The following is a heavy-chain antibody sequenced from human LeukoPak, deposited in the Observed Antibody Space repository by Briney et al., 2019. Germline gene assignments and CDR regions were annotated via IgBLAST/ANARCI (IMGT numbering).Heavy chain of an antibody. CDR2: IGGNGDTT. V-gene: IGHV3-23*01. CDR1: GFTFSSYA. CDR3: AKDLRGTLSSRGPFEY. Sequence: PGGSLRLSCAASGFTFSSYAMSWVRQAPGKGLEWVSAIGGNGDTTYYADSVKGRFTGSRDNSKNTLYLQLNSLRAEDTAVYYCAKDLRGTLSSRGPFEYRGQGTLVTVSS. J-gene: IGHJ4*02. D-gene: IGHD2/OR15-2a*01.